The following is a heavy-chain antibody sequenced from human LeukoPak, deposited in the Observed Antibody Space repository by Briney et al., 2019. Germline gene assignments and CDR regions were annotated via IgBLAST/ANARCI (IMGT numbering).Heavy chain of an antibody. J-gene: IGHJ4*02. CDR3: ARSGGTYDSSGYYFIFDY. Sequence: GGSLRLSCAASGFTFSSYSMNWVRQAPGKGLEWVSSISSSSSYIYYADSVKGRFTISRDNAKNSLYLQMNSLRAEDTAVYCCARSGGTYDSSGYYFIFDYWGQGTLVTVSS. CDR1: GFTFSSYS. V-gene: IGHV3-21*01. CDR2: ISSSSSYI. D-gene: IGHD3-22*01.